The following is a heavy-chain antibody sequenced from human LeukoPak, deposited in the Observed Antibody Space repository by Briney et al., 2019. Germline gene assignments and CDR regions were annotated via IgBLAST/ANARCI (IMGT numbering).Heavy chain of an antibody. CDR1: GFTFSSYG. CDR3: ATSPTGEDFDS. CDR2: ISYDGSNK. D-gene: IGHD7-27*01. J-gene: IGHJ4*02. Sequence: GGSLRLSCAASGFTFSSYGMHWVRQAPGKGLEWVAVISYDGSNKYYADSVKGRFTISRDNSKNTLYPQMNSLRAEDTAVYYCATSPTGEDFDSWGQGTQVTVSS. V-gene: IGHV3-30*03.